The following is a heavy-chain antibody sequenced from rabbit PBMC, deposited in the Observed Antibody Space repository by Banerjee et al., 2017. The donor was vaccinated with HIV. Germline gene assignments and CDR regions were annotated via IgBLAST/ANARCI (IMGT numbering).Heavy chain of an antibody. Sequence: ESGGDLVKPEGSLTLTCTASGFSFSSSYYMCWVRQAPGKGLDWIACIDTGSGGRIDYASWVNGRFTISLDNAQNTVFLQMTSLTPADTATYFCARPTYIYAYFNLWGQGTLVTVS. CDR2: IDTGSGGRI. J-gene: IGHJ4*01. D-gene: IGHD6-1*01. V-gene: IGHV1S40*01. CDR1: GFSFSSSYY. CDR3: ARPTYIYAYFNL.